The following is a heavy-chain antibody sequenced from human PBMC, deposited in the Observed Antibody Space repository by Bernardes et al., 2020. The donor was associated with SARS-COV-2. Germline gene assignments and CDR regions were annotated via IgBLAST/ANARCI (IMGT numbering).Heavy chain of an antibody. D-gene: IGHD3-10*01. J-gene: IGHJ6*02. CDR2: LSESGGTT. Sequence: GGSLRLSCAGPGFTFSNYAMTWVRQAPGKGLEWVSCLSESGGTTYYADSVKGQFTVSRDNSKNTLYLQMNSLRDEDTAVYYCAKGLYGYYVMDVLGQGTTVIVSS. CDR3: AKGLYGYYVMDV. V-gene: IGHV3-23*01. CDR1: GFTFSNYA.